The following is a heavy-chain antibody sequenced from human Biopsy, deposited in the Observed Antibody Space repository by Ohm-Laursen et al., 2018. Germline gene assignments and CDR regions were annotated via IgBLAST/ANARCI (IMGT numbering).Heavy chain of an antibody. D-gene: IGHD1-1*01. CDR2: FAPENGKT. CDR1: GYTLTELS. J-gene: IGHJ4*02. CDR3: AADINVWNVNY. Sequence: ASVKVSCKVSGYTLTELSMHWVRQAPGKGLEWMGGFAPENGKTVYAQNFQAKASMTEDTSTDTADMELRSLRSEDTAVYYCAADINVWNVNYWGQGTQVTVSS. V-gene: IGHV1-24*01.